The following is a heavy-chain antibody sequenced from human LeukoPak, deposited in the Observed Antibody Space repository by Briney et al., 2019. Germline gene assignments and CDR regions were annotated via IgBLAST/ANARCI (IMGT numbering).Heavy chain of an antibody. CDR3: ARESSSSWRDFDY. CDR1: GFTFSSYC. D-gene: IGHD6-13*01. J-gene: IGHJ4*02. V-gene: IGHV3-48*01. CDR2: ISSSSSTI. Sequence: GGSLRLSCAASGFTFSSYCMNWVRQAPGKGLEWVSYISSSSSTIYYADSVKGRFTISRDNAKNSLYLQMNSLRAEDTAVYYCARESSSSWRDFDYWGQGTLVTVSS.